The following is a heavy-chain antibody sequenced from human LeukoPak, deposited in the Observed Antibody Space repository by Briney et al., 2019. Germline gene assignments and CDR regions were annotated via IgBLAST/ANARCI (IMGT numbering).Heavy chain of an antibody. J-gene: IGHJ6*02. V-gene: IGHV1-46*01. CDR1: GYNFISYY. CDR3: AREDVVLVDAVRYYYYGMDV. D-gene: IGHD2-8*01. CDR2: INPSGGST. Sequence: ASVKVSCKASGYNFISYYMHWVRQAPGQGLEWMGIINPSGGSTSYAQKFQDRVTMTRDTSTSTVYMELSSLKSEDTAVYYCAREDVVLVDAVRYYYYGMDVWGRGTTVTVSS.